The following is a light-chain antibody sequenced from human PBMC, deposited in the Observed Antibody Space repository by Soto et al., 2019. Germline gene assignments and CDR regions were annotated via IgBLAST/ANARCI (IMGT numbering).Light chain of an antibody. CDR1: SSDAVGYNY. CDR3: SSYAGSSNV. J-gene: IGLJ1*01. V-gene: IGLV2-8*01. CDR2: EVN. Sequence: QSVLTQPPSASGSPGQSVAISCTGTSSDAVGYNYVSWYQQHPGKAPKLMIYEVNKRPSGVPDRFSGSKSGNTASLTVSGLQAEDEADYYCSSYAGSSNVFGTGTKVTV.